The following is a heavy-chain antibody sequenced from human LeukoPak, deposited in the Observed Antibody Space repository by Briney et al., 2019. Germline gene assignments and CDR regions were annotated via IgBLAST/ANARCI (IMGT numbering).Heavy chain of an antibody. CDR1: GGSISSSTYY. CDR3: ARPLSGSSSWYGDAFDI. J-gene: IGHJ3*02. CDR2: IYYSGST. V-gene: IGHV4-39*01. Sequence: PSETLSLTCPVSGGSISSSTYYWGWIRQPPGKGLEWIGRIYYSGSTYYNASLKSRVTISADTSKNQFSLKLSSVTAADTAVYYCARPLSGSSSWYGDAFDIWGQGTMVTVSS. D-gene: IGHD6-13*01.